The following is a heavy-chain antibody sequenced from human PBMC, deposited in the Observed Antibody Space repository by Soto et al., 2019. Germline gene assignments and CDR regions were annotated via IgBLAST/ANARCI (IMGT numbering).Heavy chain of an antibody. CDR1: GYSFTNYG. D-gene: IGHD6-19*01. Sequence: QVHLVQSETEVKKPGASVKGSCKASGYSFTNYGISWVRKAPGQGLEWMGWISPYNGDTNYAQKLQGRVTMTTDTSTSPAYMELRSLRSYDTAVYYCARGDSRGWSYFDYGGQGTLVTVSS. J-gene: IGHJ4*02. CDR2: ISPYNGDT. CDR3: ARGDSRGWSYFDY. V-gene: IGHV1-18*01.